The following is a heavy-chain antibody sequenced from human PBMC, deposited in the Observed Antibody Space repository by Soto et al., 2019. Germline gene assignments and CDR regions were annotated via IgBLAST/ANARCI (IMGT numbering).Heavy chain of an antibody. CDR1: GFTFSNTW. J-gene: IGHJ4*02. CDR3: ARGGWGYFDSGGYLWFDY. D-gene: IGHD3-22*01. CDR2: IKHDGSEK. V-gene: IGHV3-7*03. Sequence: QLVESGGGLVQPGGSLRLSCATSGFTFSNTWMTWVRQAPGKGLEWVANIKHDGSEKYYLDAVKGRYTISRDNAKDSLDLQMNSLRAEDTAVYYCARGGWGYFDSGGYLWFDYWGQGTLVTVSS.